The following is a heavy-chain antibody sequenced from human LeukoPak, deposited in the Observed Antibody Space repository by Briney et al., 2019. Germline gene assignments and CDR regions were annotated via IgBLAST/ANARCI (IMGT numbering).Heavy chain of an antibody. CDR1: GYSISGGYY. V-gene: IGHV4-38-2*02. D-gene: IGHD6-19*01. CDR3: AREGFMEQWPKGFDY. Sequence: PSETLSLTCTVSGYSISGGYYWGWIRQPPGKGLEWIGSIYHSGSTYYNPSLKSRVTISVDTSKNQFSLKLSSVTAADTAVYYCAREGFMEQWPKGFDYWGQGTLVTVSS. CDR2: IYHSGST. J-gene: IGHJ4*02.